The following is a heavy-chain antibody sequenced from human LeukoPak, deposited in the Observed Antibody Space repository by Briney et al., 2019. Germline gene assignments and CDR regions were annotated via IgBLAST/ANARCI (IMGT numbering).Heavy chain of an antibody. J-gene: IGHJ4*02. Sequence: GSLRLSCAASGFTFSSYGMHWVRQAPGKGLEWVAFIRYDGSNKYYADSVKGRFTISRDNSKNTLYLQMNSLRAEDTAVYYCAKDLGYWGQGTLVTVSS. V-gene: IGHV3-30*02. CDR1: GFTFSSYG. CDR2: IRYDGSNK. CDR3: AKDLGY.